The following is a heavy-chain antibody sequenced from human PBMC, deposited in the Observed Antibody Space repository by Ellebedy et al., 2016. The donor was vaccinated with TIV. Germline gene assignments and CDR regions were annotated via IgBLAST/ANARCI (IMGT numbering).Heavy chain of an antibody. J-gene: IGHJ3*02. V-gene: IGHV4-39*01. CDR3: ARQVSRLGDAFDI. D-gene: IGHD7-27*01. CDR1: GDSINSPTAL. Sequence: SETLSLTCTVSGDSINSPTALWGWIRQPPGKGLEWIGIIHRSGSAYYNPSLESRVTLSVDTSRNRFSLKVTSVTTADTALYYCARQVSRLGDAFDIWGQGTMVTVSS. CDR2: IHRSGSA.